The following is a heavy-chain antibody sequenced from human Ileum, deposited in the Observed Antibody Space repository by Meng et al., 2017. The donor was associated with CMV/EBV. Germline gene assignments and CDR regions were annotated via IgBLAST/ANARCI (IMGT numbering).Heavy chain of an antibody. V-gene: IGHV3-7*01. J-gene: IGHJ4*02. CDR1: GSSFSNYW. Sequence: GESLKISCAASGSSFSNYWMIWVRRAPGKGLEWVAKTNEDGSDKYYVDSVKGRFTIFRDNATNSVYLQMNSLRAEDTAVYYCASTGPLYGLYFCYWGQGTLVTVSS. D-gene: IGHD2-8*01. CDR2: TNEDGSDK. CDR3: ASTGPLYGLYFCY.